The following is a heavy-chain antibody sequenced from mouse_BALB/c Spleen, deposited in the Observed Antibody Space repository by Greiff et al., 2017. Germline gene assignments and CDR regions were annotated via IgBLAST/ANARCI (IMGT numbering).Heavy chain of an antibody. CDR3: ARDRDYRYERFYAMDY. CDR1: GYSITSGYY. J-gene: IGHJ4*01. V-gene: IGHV3-6*02. CDR2: ISYDGSN. D-gene: IGHD2-14*01. Sequence: EVKLEESGPGLVKPSQSLSLTCSVTGYSITSGYYWNWIRQFPGNKLEWMGYISYDGSNNYNPSLKNRISITRDTSKNQFFLKLNSVTTEDTATYYCARDRDYRYERFYAMDYWGQGTSVTVSS.